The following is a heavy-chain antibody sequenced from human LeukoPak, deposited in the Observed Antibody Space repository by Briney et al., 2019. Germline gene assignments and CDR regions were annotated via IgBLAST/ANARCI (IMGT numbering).Heavy chain of an antibody. CDR3: ARVSGYDWESFYDY. Sequence: SETLSLTCTLSGGPISNYQWSWIRQPPGKGLEWIGYIYYSGSTNYNPSLKSRVTISVDTSKNQFSLKLNSVTAADTAVYYCARVSGYDWESFYDYWGQGTLVTVSS. D-gene: IGHD5-12*01. J-gene: IGHJ4*02. CDR1: GGPISNYQ. CDR2: IYYSGST. V-gene: IGHV4-59*01.